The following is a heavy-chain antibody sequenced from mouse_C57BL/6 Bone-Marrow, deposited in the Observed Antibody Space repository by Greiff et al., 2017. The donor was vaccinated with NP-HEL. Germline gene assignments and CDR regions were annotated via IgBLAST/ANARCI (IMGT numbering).Heavy chain of an antibody. CDR3: ARILRSQFLLYFDV. Sequence: VQLQQSVAELVRPGASVKLSCTASGFNIKNTYMHWVKQRPEQGLEWIGRIDPANGNTKYVPKFQGQATITADTYSNTAYLQLSSLTSEDTAIYYCARILRSQFLLYFDVWGTGTTVTVSS. CDR1: GFNIKNTY. J-gene: IGHJ1*03. D-gene: IGHD1-1*01. V-gene: IGHV14-3*01. CDR2: IDPANGNT.